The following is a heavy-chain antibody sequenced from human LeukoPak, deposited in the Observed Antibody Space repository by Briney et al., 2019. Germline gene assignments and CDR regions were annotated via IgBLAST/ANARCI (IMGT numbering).Heavy chain of an antibody. CDR2: ISYDGSNK. J-gene: IGHJ4*02. CDR1: GFTFSSYG. V-gene: IGHV3-30*18. Sequence: GGSLRLSCAASGFTFSSYGMHWVRQAPGKGLEWVAVISYDGSNKYYADSVKGRFTISRDNSKSTLYLQMNSLRAEDTAVYYCAKGGSSGWYYFDYWGQGTLVTVSS. D-gene: IGHD6-19*01. CDR3: AKGGSSGWYYFDY.